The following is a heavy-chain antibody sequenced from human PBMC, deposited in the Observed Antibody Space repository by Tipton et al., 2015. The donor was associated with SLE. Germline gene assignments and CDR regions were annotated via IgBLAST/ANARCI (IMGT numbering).Heavy chain of an antibody. J-gene: IGHJ5*02. D-gene: IGHD3-16*01. CDR2: ISSGGSTL. Sequence: GSLRLSCAASGFTFSDYYMAWIRQAPGKGLEWVSYISSGGSTLYYADSVKGRFTIFRDNAKNSLYLQMNSLRAEDTALYYCARDRITGFDPWGQGTLVTVSS. V-gene: IGHV3-11*04. CDR3: ARDRITGFDP. CDR1: GFTFSDYY.